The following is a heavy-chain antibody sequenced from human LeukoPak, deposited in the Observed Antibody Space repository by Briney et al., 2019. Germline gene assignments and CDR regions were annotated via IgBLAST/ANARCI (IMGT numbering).Heavy chain of an antibody. D-gene: IGHD1-26*01. CDR3: ARDGWELLSPHDY. Sequence: SETLSLTCTVSGGSISSYYWSWIRQPPGKGLEWIGYIYYSGSTNYNPSLKSRVTISVDTSKNQFSLKLSSVTAADTAVYYCARDGWELLSPHDYWGQGTLVTVSS. CDR2: IYYSGST. V-gene: IGHV4-59*01. J-gene: IGHJ4*02. CDR1: GGSISSYY.